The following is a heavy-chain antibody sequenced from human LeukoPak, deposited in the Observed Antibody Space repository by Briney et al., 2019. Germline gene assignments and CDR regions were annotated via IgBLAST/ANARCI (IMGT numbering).Heavy chain of an antibody. Sequence: QPGGSLRLSCAASGFTFSRYWMSWVRQAPGKGLEWVANIKQDGSEKYYVDSVKGRFTISRDNAKNSLYLQMNSLRAEDTALYYCARHNPLWGYWGQGTLVTVSS. V-gene: IGHV3-7*04. CDR3: ARHNPLWGY. J-gene: IGHJ4*02. CDR1: GFTFSRYW. CDR2: IKQDGSEK. D-gene: IGHD1-14*01.